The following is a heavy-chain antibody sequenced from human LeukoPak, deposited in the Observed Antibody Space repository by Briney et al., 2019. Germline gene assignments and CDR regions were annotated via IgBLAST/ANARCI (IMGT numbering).Heavy chain of an antibody. CDR3: AAGLATPY. Sequence: GGSLRLSCAASGFTFSTYTLNWVRQAPGKGLEWVSSVSSRSSYIYYADSVKGRFTISRDNAKNSLYLQMNSLRVEDTAVYYCAAGLATPYWGQGTLVTVS. CDR1: GFTFSTYT. CDR2: VSSRSSYI. J-gene: IGHJ4*02. D-gene: IGHD2-15*01. V-gene: IGHV3-21*01.